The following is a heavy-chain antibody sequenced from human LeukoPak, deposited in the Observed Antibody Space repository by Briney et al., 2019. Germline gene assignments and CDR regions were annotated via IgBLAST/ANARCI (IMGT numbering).Heavy chain of an antibody. J-gene: IGHJ3*02. CDR1: GFTFSSYS. CDR3: ARDHPYYDILTKYRRGAFDI. CDR2: ISSSSSYI. Sequence: PGGSLRLSCAASGFTFSSYSMNWVRQAPGNGLEWVSSISSSSSYIYYADSVKGRFTISRDNAKNSLYLQMNSLRAEDTAVYYCARDHPYYDILTKYRRGAFDIWGQGTMVTVSS. D-gene: IGHD3-9*01. V-gene: IGHV3-21*01.